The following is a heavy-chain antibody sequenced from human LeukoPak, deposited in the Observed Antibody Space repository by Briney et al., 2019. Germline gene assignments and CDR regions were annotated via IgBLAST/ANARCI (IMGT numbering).Heavy chain of an antibody. V-gene: IGHV4-34*01. CDR2: INHSGST. CDR3: ATLSMKNNWFDP. Sequence: SETLSLTCAVYGGSFSGYYWSWIRQPPRKGLEWIGEINHSGSTNYNPSLKSRVTISVDTSKNQSSLKLSSVTAADTAVYYYATLSMKNNWFDPWGQGTLVTVSS. D-gene: IGHD2/OR15-2a*01. CDR1: GGSFSGYY. J-gene: IGHJ5*02.